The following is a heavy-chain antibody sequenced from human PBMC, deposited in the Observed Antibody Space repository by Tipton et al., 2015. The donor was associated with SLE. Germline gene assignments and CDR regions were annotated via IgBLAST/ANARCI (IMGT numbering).Heavy chain of an antibody. CDR2: IQYDGSNR. J-gene: IGHJ4*02. D-gene: IGHD2/OR15-2a*01. Sequence: RSLRLSCAASGFSFSRNGMHWVRQAPGKGLEWVSFIQYDGSNRQHADSVEGRIIISRDNSKNTLYLQMNRLRPEDTAVYYCSRGNFQHQGFWGQGTLVTVSS. V-gene: IGHV3-30*19. CDR3: SRGNFQHQGF. CDR1: GFSFSRNG.